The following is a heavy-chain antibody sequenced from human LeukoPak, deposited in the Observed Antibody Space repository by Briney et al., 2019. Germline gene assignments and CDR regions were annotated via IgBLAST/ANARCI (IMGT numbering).Heavy chain of an antibody. CDR1: GGSVSSGTYY. CDR3: AREHLGYDSGGHFDY. Sequence: SETLSLTCTVSGGSVSSGTYYWSWIRQPPGKGLEWIGYIYYSGSTNYNPSLKSRVTVSVDTSKNQCSLKLSSVTTADTAVYYCAREHLGYDSGGHFDYWGQGTLVTVSS. CDR2: IYYSGST. V-gene: IGHV4-61*01. J-gene: IGHJ4*02. D-gene: IGHD3-22*01.